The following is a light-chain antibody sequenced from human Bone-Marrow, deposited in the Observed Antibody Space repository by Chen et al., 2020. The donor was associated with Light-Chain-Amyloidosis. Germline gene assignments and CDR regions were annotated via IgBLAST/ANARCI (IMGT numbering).Light chain of an antibody. CDR3: SSYTITNTLV. J-gene: IGLJ1*01. CDR2: EVT. Sequence: QSALTQPASVSGSSGQSITISCTGTSSDVGGDNHVSWYQQHPDKAPKLMIYEVTNRPSWVPDRFAGSKSDNTAALAISGLQTEDEAAYFCSSYTITNTLVFGSGTRVTVL. CDR1: SSDVGGDNH. V-gene: IGLV2-14*01.